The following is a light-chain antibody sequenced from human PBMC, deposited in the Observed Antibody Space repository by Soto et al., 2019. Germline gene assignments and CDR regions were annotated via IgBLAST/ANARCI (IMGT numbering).Light chain of an antibody. CDR3: QQHNNWPPGT. J-gene: IGKJ1*01. CDR1: QSVSSN. CDR2: GAS. V-gene: IGKV3-15*01. Sequence: EIVMTQSPATLSVSPGERATLSCRASQSVSSNLTWYQQKPGHPPRLRISGASNRATGIPARFSGRGSGTVSTLTKISLQGENYAVHYCQQHNNWPPGTLGKGTEVEI.